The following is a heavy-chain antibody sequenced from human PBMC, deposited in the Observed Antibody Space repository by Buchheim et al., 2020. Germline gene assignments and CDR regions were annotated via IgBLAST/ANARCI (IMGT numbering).Heavy chain of an antibody. J-gene: IGHJ5*02. CDR1: GGSISSSNW. CDR2: IYHSGTT. V-gene: IGHV4-4*02. D-gene: IGHD6-6*01. CDR3: ANRIATRAEWFDP. Sequence: QVQLQESGPGLVKPSGTLSLTCAVSGGSISSSNWWSWVRQPPGKGLGWIGEIYHSGTTNYNPSLKSRVPTAADKSKKKDSLKLTSVTAADTAVYYCANRIATRAEWFDPWGQGTL.